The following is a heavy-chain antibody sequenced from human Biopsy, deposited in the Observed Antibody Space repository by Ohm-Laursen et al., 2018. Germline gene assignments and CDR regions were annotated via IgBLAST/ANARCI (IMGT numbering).Heavy chain of an antibody. CDR1: GFRFSSYG. CDR2: ISYDGSKT. CDR3: AKDWTSQYYYDSMDDY. Sequence: SLRLSCSASGFRFSSYGMHWVRQAPGKGLEWVAAISYDGSKTDYGDSVKGRLNISRDNSKNTLYLQMNSLRVEDTAVYYCAKDWTSQYYYDSMDDYWGQGTLVTVSS. V-gene: IGHV3-30*18. J-gene: IGHJ4*02. D-gene: IGHD3-22*01.